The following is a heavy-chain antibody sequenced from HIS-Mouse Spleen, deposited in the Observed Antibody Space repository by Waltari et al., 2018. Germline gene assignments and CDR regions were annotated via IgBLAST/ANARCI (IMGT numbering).Heavy chain of an antibody. Sequence: QLQLQESGPGLVKPSETLSLTCTVSGGSISSSSYYWGWIRQPPGKGLGWIGSMYYSGSTYYNPSRKSRVTISVDTSKNQCSLKLSSVTAADTAVYYCAREIPYSSSWYDWYFDLWGRGTLVTVSS. CDR3: AREIPYSSSWYDWYFDL. CDR1: GGSISSSSYY. V-gene: IGHV4-39*07. D-gene: IGHD6-13*01. CDR2: MYYSGST. J-gene: IGHJ2*01.